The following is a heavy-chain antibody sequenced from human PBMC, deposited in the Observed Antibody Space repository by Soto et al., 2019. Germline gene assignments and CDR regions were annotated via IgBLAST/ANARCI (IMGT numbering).Heavy chain of an antibody. CDR1: GGTFSSYA. J-gene: IGHJ4*02. CDR2: IIPIFGTA. D-gene: IGHD3-16*01. CDR3: ARVRADDYVWGGQSSFDY. V-gene: IGHV1-69*01. Sequence: QVQLVQSGAEVKKPGSSVKVSRKASGGTFSSYAISWVRQAPGQGLEWMGGIIPIFGTANYAQKFQGRVKITADESTSTAYMELSSLRSEDTAVYYCARVRADDYVWGGQSSFDYWGQGTLVTVSS.